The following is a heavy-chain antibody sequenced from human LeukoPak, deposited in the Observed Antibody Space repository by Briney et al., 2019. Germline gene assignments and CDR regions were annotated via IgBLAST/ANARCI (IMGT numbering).Heavy chain of an antibody. V-gene: IGHV4-34*01. CDR3: VRRRRILPFDP. D-gene: IGHD2-15*01. CDR2: INHSGNT. CDR1: GGSFSGYY. Sequence: SETLSLTCAVYGGSFSGYYWNWIRQPPLKGLEWIGEINHSGNTNYNPSLKSRVTISVDTSKNQFSLKLCSVTAADTAVYYCVRRRRILPFDPWGQGTLVTVSS. J-gene: IGHJ5*02.